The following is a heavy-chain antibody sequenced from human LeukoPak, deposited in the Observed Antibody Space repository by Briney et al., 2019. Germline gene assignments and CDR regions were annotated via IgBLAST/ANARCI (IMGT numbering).Heavy chain of an antibody. CDR1: GGSISSSSYY. CDR3: ARDSPPYYFDY. J-gene: IGHJ4*02. V-gene: IGHV4-39*07. CDR2: IYYSGST. Sequence: SETLSLTCTVSGGSISSSSYYWGWIRQPPGKGLEWIGSIYYSGSTYYNPSLKSRVTISVDTSKNQFSLKLSSVTAADTAVYYCARDSPPYYFDYWGQGTLVTVSS.